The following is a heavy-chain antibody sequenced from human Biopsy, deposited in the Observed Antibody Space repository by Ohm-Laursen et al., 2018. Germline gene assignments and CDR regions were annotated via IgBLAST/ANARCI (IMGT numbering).Heavy chain of an antibody. CDR1: GGSIGSFF. Sequence: TLSLTCTASGGSIGSFFWSWIRQPPGKGLKWIGYIYYSGSTNYNPSLRSRVTISVDRSKNQFSLELSSVTAADTAVYYCARVGAGAPSIDYFDYWGQGALVTVSS. V-gene: IGHV4-59*01. J-gene: IGHJ4*02. D-gene: IGHD1-26*01. CDR2: IYYSGST. CDR3: ARVGAGAPSIDYFDY.